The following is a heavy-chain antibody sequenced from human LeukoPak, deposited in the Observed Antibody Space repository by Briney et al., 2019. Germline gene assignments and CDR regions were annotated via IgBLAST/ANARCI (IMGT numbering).Heavy chain of an antibody. D-gene: IGHD6-13*01. CDR1: GFTFSSYA. CDR2: ISGSGGST. CDR3: AKDVEQQLQYFQH. J-gene: IGHJ1*01. Sequence: GGSLRLSCAASGFTFSSYAMSWVRQAPGKGLEWVSAISGSGGSTYYADSVKGRFTISIDNSKNTLYLQMNSLRAEDTAVYYCAKDVEQQLQYFQHWGQGTLVTVSS. V-gene: IGHV3-23*01.